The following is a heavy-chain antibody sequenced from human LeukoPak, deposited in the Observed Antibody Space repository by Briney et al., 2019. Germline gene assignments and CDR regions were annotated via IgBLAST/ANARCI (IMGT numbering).Heavy chain of an antibody. J-gene: IGHJ4*02. D-gene: IGHD2/OR15-2a*01. CDR1: GGSISGGSYY. Sequence: SETLSLTCTASGGSISGGSYYWSWIRQPPGKGLEWIGYIYYSGSTKYNLSLKSRVTISVDTSKNQLSLKLSSVTAADTAVYYRARGEYGLFDYWGQGTLVTVSS. V-gene: IGHV4-61*01. CDR2: IYYSGST. CDR3: ARGEYGLFDY.